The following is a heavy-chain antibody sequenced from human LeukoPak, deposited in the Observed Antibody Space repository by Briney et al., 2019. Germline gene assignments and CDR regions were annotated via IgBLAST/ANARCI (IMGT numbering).Heavy chain of an antibody. D-gene: IGHD5-18*01. Sequence: SETLSLTCTVSGGSISSYYWSWIRQPPGKGLEWIGYIYYSGSTSYNPSLKSRVTISVDTSKNQFSLKLSSVTAADTAVYYCARMESYSYGNYYFDYWGQGTLVTVSS. CDR1: GGSISSYY. J-gene: IGHJ4*02. CDR3: ARMESYSYGNYYFDY. V-gene: IGHV4-59*01. CDR2: IYYSGST.